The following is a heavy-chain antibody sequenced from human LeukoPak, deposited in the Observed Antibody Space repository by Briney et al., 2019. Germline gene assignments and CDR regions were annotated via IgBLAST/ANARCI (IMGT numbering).Heavy chain of an antibody. CDR1: GFIFSSYS. V-gene: IGHV3-48*01. Sequence: PGGSLRLPCAASGFIFSSYSMNWVRQAPGKGLEWVSYIDTSSSIIYYSDSVKGRFTISRDNAKNSLYLQMSSLRVEDTALYYCTRDRGYTSSFLDYWGQGNLVTVSS. D-gene: IGHD6-6*01. CDR3: TRDRGYTSSFLDY. J-gene: IGHJ4*02. CDR2: IDTSSSII.